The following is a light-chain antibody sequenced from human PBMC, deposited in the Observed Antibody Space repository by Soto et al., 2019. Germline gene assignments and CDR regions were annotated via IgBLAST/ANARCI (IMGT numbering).Light chain of an antibody. CDR2: EVS. CDR1: TSDVGGSNY. J-gene: IGLJ1*01. Sequence: QSALTQPASVSGSPGQSITISCTGTTSDVGGSNYVSWFQHHPGKAPRLVIYEVSNRPSGVSNRISGSKSDNTASLTISGLQAEDEADYYCSSYTTSSSTPYAFGTGTKVTVL. V-gene: IGLV2-14*01. CDR3: SSYTTSSSTPYA.